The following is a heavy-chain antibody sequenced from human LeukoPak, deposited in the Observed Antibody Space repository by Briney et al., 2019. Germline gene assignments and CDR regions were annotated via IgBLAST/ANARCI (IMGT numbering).Heavy chain of an antibody. Sequence: SETLSLTCTVSGGSISSYYWSWIRQPAGKGLEWIGYISYSGSTKYNPSLQSRVTISVDTSKNQFSLNLSSVTAADTAVYYCARDRSRGLGHYYYGMDVWGKGTTVTVSS. CDR3: ARDRSRGLGHYYYGMDV. CDR2: ISYSGST. D-gene: IGHD4-17*01. J-gene: IGHJ6*04. CDR1: GGSISSYY. V-gene: IGHV4-59*01.